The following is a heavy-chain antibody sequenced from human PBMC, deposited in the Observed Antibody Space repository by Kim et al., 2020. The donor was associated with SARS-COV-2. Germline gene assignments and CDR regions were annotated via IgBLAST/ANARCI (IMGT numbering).Heavy chain of an antibody. CDR3: AKDLEVYSSSWYFSSYYGMDV. J-gene: IGHJ6*02. CDR1: GFTFSSYG. CDR2: IWYDGSNK. D-gene: IGHD6-13*01. V-gene: IGHV3-33*06. Sequence: GGSLRLSCAASGFTFSSYGMHWVRQAPGKGLEWVAVIWYDGSNKYYADSVKGRFTISRDNSKNTLYLQMNSLRAEDTAVYYCAKDLEVYSSSWYFSSYYGMDVWGQGTTVTVSS.